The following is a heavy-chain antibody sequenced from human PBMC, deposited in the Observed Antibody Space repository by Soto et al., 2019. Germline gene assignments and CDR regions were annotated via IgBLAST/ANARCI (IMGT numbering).Heavy chain of an antibody. D-gene: IGHD3-3*01. J-gene: IGHJ6*02. CDR3: VRDKPGRIAMFGPDYYAYAMDV. V-gene: IGHV3-7*03. CDR1: GFTFSTYW. Sequence: EVQLVESGEGLVQPGGSLRLSCVASGFTFSTYWMSWVRQAPGKGLEWVANIKLDGSEKYYVDSVEGRFTISRDTAKNSLYFQRNSLRAEDTAVYDCVRDKPGRIAMFGPDYYAYAMDVWGQGTTGTGSS. CDR2: IKLDGSEK.